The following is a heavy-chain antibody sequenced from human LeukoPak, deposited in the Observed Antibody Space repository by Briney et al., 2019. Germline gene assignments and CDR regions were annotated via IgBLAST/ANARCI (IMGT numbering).Heavy chain of an antibody. CDR3: ARVGIVVVDDAFDI. D-gene: IGHD3-22*01. CDR1: GFTFSSYG. V-gene: IGHV3-33*01. CDR2: IWYDGSNK. Sequence: PGGSLRLSCAASGFTFSSYGMHWVRQAPGKGLEWVAVIWYDGSNKYYADSVKGRFTISRDNSKNTLYLQMNSLRAEDTAVYYCARVGIVVVDDAFDIWGQGTMVTVSS. J-gene: IGHJ3*02.